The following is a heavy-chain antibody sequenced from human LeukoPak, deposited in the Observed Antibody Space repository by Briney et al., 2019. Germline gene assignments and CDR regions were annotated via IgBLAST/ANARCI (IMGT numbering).Heavy chain of an antibody. D-gene: IGHD1-26*01. J-gene: IGHJ4*02. CDR2: INPNSGGT. Sequence: ASVKVSCKASGYTFTGYYMHWVRQAPGQGLEWMGWINPNSGGTNYAQKFQGRVTMTRDTSISTAYMELSGLRSDDTAVYYCARVQMVGATGGVDYWGQGTLVTVSS. CDR1: GYTFTGYY. CDR3: ARVQMVGATGGVDY. V-gene: IGHV1-2*02.